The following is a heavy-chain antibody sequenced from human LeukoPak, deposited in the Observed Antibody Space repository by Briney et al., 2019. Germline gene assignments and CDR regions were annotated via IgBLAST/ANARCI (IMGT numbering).Heavy chain of an antibody. V-gene: IGHV4-34*01. Sequence: PSETLSLTCAVYGGSFSGYYWSWIRQPPGKGLEWIGEINHSGSTNYNPSLKSRVTISVDTSRNQFSLKLSSVTARDTAVYYSARWCPYDYGDYHFDYWGQGTLVTVSS. CDR3: ARWCPYDYGDYHFDY. CDR2: INHSGST. CDR1: GGSFSGYY. J-gene: IGHJ4*02. D-gene: IGHD4-17*01.